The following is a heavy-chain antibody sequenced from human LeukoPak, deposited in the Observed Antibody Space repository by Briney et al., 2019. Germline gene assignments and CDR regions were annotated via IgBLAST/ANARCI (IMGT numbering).Heavy chain of an antibody. CDR2: ISAYNGNT. Sequence: GASVKVSCKASGYTFTSYGISWVRQAPGQGLEWMGWISAYNGNTNYAQKLQGRVTMTTDTSTSTAYMELRSLRSDDTAVYYCARGPTYYYDSSGYADDYWGQGTLVTVFS. V-gene: IGHV1-18*01. D-gene: IGHD3-22*01. CDR3: ARGPTYYYDSSGYADDY. J-gene: IGHJ4*02. CDR1: GYTFTSYG.